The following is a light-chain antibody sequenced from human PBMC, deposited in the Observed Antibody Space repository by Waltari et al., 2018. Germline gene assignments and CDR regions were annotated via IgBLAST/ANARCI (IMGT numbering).Light chain of an antibody. CDR1: QSVRSN. CDR2: SAS. Sequence: EIVVTQSPAAPSVSPGERVTLSCSASQSVRSNLAWYQQNPGQSPRLLIYSASTRATGIPARVSGYGSGAESTLTISSLQSEDFAIYYCQQYDVWPYTFGQGTKLDIK. J-gene: IGKJ2*01. CDR3: QQYDVWPYT. V-gene: IGKV3-15*01.